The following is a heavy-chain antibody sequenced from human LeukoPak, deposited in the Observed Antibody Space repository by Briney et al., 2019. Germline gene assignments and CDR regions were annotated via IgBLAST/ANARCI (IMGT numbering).Heavy chain of an antibody. CDR2: ISSSGST. CDR3: ARSLFFGVPVYYCDR. V-gene: IGHV4-61*02. Sequence: SETLSLTCTVSGDSISSGDYYWSWIRQPAGKGLEWIGRISSSGSTNYNPSLKSRVTISVDTSKKQFSLKLSSVTAADTAVYFCARSLFFGVPVYYCDRWGQGTLVTVSS. J-gene: IGHJ4*02. D-gene: IGHD3-3*01. CDR1: GDSISSGDYY.